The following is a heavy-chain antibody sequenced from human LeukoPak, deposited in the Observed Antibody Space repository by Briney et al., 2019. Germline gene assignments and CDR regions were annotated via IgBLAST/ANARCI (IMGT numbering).Heavy chain of an antibody. CDR1: GGTFSSYA. D-gene: IGHD3-22*01. J-gene: IGHJ4*02. Sequence: ASVKVSCKASGGTFSSYAISWVRQAPGQGLEWMGGIIPIFGTANYAQKFQGRVTITTDESTSIAYMELSSLRSEDTAVYYCARVMGRYYDSSGYYQQGPFDYWGQGTLVTVS. CDR3: ARVMGRYYDSSGYYQQGPFDY. CDR2: IIPIFGTA. V-gene: IGHV1-69*05.